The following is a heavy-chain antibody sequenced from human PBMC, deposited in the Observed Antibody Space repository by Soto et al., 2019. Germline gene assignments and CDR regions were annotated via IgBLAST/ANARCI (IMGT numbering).Heavy chain of an antibody. V-gene: IGHV2-5*02. Sequence: SGPTLVNPTQTLTLTCTFSGFSLSSSGVGVGWIRQPPGKALEWLALIYWDDDKRYSPSLKIRLTITKDTSKNQVVLTMTNMDPVDTATYYCALTNMVGATKYNWFDPWGQGTLVTVSS. CDR3: ALTNMVGATKYNWFDP. J-gene: IGHJ5*02. D-gene: IGHD1-26*01. CDR2: IYWDDDK. CDR1: GFSLSSSGVG.